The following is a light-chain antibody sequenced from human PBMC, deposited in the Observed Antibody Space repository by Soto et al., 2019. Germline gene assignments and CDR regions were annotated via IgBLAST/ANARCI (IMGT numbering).Light chain of an antibody. J-gene: IGKJ5*01. CDR3: QQYSTSPT. CDR1: QSVSNNY. CDR2: GSS. Sequence: EMVLTQSPGTLSFSPVERATLSFRASQSVSNNYLAWYQQKPGQAPRRLIYGSSSRATGIPDRFSGSGSGTDFTLTISRLEPEDFAVYYCQQYSTSPTFGEGTRLET. V-gene: IGKV3-20*01.